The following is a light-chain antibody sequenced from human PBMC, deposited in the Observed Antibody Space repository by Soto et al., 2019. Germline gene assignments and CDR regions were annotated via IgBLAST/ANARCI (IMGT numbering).Light chain of an antibody. CDR3: QQFNSFPIT. J-gene: IGKJ5*01. CDR2: DAS. V-gene: IGKV1-13*02. Sequence: AIQLTQSPSSLSASVGDRVTITCRTSQGISSALAWYQQKPGKAPKLLIYDASSLESGVPSRFSGSGSGTDFTLTFSSLHPEDFATYYCQQFNSFPITFGQGTRLEIK. CDR1: QGISSA.